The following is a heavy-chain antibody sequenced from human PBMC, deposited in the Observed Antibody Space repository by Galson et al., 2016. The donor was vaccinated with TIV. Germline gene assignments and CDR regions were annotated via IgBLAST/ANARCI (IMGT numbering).Heavy chain of an antibody. CDR2: IIPILGPT. V-gene: IGHV1-69*06. CDR1: GGSFSTYA. CDR3: ARDNQATFVYDDACDI. Sequence: SVKVSCKVSGGSFSTYAINWVRQAPGQGPEWMGRIIPILGPTKYAQRFQGRVSITADKSTNTAYMDLSSLRSDDTAVYYCARDNQATFVYDDACDIWCQGTLVTVSS. D-gene: IGHD5/OR15-5a*01. J-gene: IGHJ3*02.